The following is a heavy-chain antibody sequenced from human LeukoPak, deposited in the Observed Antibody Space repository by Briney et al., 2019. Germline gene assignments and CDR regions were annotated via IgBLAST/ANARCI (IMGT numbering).Heavy chain of an antibody. CDR3: ARGDYSSSWYGNKWFDP. CDR2: IYYSGST. J-gene: IGHJ5*02. D-gene: IGHD6-13*01. V-gene: IGHV4-59*01. CDR1: SGSFSSYY. Sequence: SETLSLTCAVYSGSFSSYYWSWNRQPPGKGLEWIGYIYYSGSTNYNTSLKSRVTISVDTSNTQFSLKLSSVTAADTAVYYCARGDYSSSWYGNKWFDPWGQGTLVTVSS.